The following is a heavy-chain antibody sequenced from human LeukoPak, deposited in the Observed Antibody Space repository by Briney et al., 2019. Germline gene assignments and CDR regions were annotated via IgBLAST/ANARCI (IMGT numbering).Heavy chain of an antibody. Sequence: GGSLRLSCAASGFTFSSYGMHWVRQAPGKGLEWGAVIWYDGSNKYYGDSVKGRFTISRENSKNTLYLKMNSLRAEDTAVYYCARDDYGSGSGRWVYWGQGTLVTVSS. J-gene: IGHJ4*02. CDR1: GFTFSSYG. V-gene: IGHV3-33*01. D-gene: IGHD3-10*01. CDR2: IWYDGSNK. CDR3: ARDDYGSGSGRWVY.